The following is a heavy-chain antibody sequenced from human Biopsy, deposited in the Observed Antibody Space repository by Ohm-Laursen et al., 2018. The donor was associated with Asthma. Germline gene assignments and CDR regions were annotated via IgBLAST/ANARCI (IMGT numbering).Heavy chain of an antibody. J-gene: IGHJ5*02. V-gene: IGHV4-59*01. D-gene: IGHD5-18*01. Sequence: SETLSLTCTASGGSISSDYWSWLRQSPGKGLEWIGYIHNSGNTNYNPSLKGRVTISLDTSKNHFSLRLSFVTAADTAVYFCARGQGRGIQLWSLDPWGQGILVTVSS. CDR3: ARGQGRGIQLWSLDP. CDR2: IHNSGNT. CDR1: GGSISSDY.